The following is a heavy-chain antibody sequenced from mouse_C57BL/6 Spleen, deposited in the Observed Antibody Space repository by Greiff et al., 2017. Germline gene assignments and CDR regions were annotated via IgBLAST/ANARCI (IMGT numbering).Heavy chain of an antibody. CDR1: GYTFTSYW. J-gene: IGHJ4*01. CDR2: INPSNGGT. Sequence: QVHVKQPGTELVKPGASVKLSCKASGYTFTSYWMHWVKQRPGQGLEWIGNINPSNGGTNYNEKFKSKATLTVDKSSSTAYMQLSSLTSEDSAVYYCAIYYDYDDYAMDYWGQGTSVTVSS. CDR3: AIYYDYDDYAMDY. V-gene: IGHV1-53*01. D-gene: IGHD2-4*01.